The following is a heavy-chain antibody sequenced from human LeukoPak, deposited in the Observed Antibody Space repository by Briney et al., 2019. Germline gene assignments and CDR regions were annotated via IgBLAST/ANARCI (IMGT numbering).Heavy chain of an antibody. Sequence: PGGSLRLSCAASGFTFSDYYMSWIRQAPGKGLEWVSAISGSGGSTYYADSVKGRFTISRDNSKNTLYLQMNSLRAEDTAVYYCAKVGGDGSYFDYWGQGTLVTVSS. D-gene: IGHD1-26*01. CDR2: ISGSGGST. CDR3: AKVGGDGSYFDY. CDR1: GFTFSDYY. J-gene: IGHJ4*02. V-gene: IGHV3-23*01.